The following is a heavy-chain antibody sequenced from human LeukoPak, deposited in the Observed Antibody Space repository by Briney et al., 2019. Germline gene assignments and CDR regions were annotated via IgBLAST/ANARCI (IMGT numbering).Heavy chain of an antibody. D-gene: IGHD6-13*01. V-gene: IGHV1-18*01. J-gene: IGHJ4*02. CDR1: GYTFTSYG. CDR2: ISAYNGNT. CDR3: ARDQQLVYFDY. Sequence: ASVNVSCKASGYTFTSYGISWVRQAPGQGLEWMGWISAYNGNTNYAQKLQGRVTMTTDTSTNTAYMELRSLRSDDTAVYYCARDQQLVYFDYWGQGTLVTVSA.